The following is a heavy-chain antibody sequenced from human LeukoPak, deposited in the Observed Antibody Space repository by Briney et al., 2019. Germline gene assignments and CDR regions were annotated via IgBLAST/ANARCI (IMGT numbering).Heavy chain of an antibody. Sequence: GGSLRLSWAASGFTFSSYEMNWVRQAPGEGLEWVSYISSGSTIYYADSVKGRFTISRDNAKNSLYLQMNSLRAEDTAVYYCAELGITMIGGVWGKGTTVTISS. D-gene: IGHD3-10*02. V-gene: IGHV3-48*03. J-gene: IGHJ6*04. CDR1: GFTFSSYE. CDR3: AELGITMIGGV. CDR2: ISSGSTI.